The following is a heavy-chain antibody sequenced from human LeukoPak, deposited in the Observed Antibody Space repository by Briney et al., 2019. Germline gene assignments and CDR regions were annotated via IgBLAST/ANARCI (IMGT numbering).Heavy chain of an antibody. J-gene: IGHJ4*02. Sequence: GGSLRLSCAASGFTFSSYAMSWVRQAPGKGLEWVSAISGSGGSTYYADSVKGRFTISRDKSKNTLYLQMNSLGAEDTAVYFCAKAAGGVCYSDFDYWGQGTLVTVSS. D-gene: IGHD2-8*02. CDR1: GFTFSSYA. V-gene: IGHV3-23*01. CDR2: ISGSGGST. CDR3: AKAAGGVCYSDFDY.